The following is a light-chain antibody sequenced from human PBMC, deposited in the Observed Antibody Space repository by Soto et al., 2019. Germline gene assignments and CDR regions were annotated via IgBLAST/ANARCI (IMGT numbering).Light chain of an antibody. CDR3: RAYHRSLNGWV. CDR2: GNT. V-gene: IGLV1-40*01. CDR1: ASNIGADYD. J-gene: IGLJ3*02. Sequence: QSVLTQPPSVSGAPGQRVTISCTGSASNIGADYDAHWYQQLPGAAPQLLIYGNTNRPSGVPDRISGSKSGASAYLSITGLQAEDEADYYCRAYHRSLNGWVFGGGTKLTVL.